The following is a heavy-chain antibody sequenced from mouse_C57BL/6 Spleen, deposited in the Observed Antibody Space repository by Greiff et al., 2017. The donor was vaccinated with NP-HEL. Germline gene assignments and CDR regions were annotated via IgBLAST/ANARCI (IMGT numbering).Heavy chain of an antibody. V-gene: IGHV3-6*01. CDR2: ISYDGSN. Sequence: EVKLEESGPGLVKPSQSLSLTCSVTGYSITSGYYWNWIRQFPGNKLEWMGYISYDGSNNYNPSLKNRISITRDTSKNQFFLKLNSVTTEDTATYYCARDPRGGAMDYWGQGTSVTVSS. CDR3: ARDPRGGAMDY. CDR1: GYSITSGYY. J-gene: IGHJ4*01. D-gene: IGHD3-1*01.